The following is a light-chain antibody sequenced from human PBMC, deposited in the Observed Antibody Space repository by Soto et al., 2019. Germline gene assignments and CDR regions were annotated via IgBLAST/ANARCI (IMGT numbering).Light chain of an antibody. Sequence: QLVLTQSPSASASLGASVKFTCTLSSGHSSYAIAWHQQQPEKGPRYLMKLNSDGSHSKGDGIPDRFSGSSSGAERYLTISSLHSEDEADYYCQTWGTGIQVFGGGTKVTVL. CDR2: LNSDGSH. CDR3: QTWGTGIQV. V-gene: IGLV4-69*01. CDR1: SGHSSYA. J-gene: IGLJ2*01.